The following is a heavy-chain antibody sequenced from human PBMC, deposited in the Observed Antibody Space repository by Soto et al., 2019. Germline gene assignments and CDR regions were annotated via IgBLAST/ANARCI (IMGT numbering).Heavy chain of an antibody. V-gene: IGHV3-21*01. CDR1: GFTFSSYS. Sequence: EVQLVESGGGLVKPGGSLRLSCAASGFTFSSYSMNWVRQAPGKGLEWVSSISSSSSYIYYADSVKGRFTISRDNAKNSLYLQMNSLRAEDTAVYYCAREPRNFYDYYYYYMDVWGKGTTVTVSS. D-gene: IGHD4-4*01. J-gene: IGHJ6*03. CDR2: ISSSSSYI. CDR3: AREPRNFYDYYYYYMDV.